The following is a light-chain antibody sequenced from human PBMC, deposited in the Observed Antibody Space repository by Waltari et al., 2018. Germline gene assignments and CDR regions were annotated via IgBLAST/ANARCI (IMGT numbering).Light chain of an antibody. Sequence: QSMLTQPPSVSGAPGQTVTISCPGSRSNIGATYAVHWYRQLPGTAPKLLIFGNSNRPSGVPDRFSGSKSGTSASLAITGLQAEDEADYYCQSYDSNMSGWVFGGGTKLTVL. V-gene: IGLV1-40*01. CDR2: GNS. CDR3: QSYDSNMSGWV. J-gene: IGLJ3*02. CDR1: RSNIGATYA.